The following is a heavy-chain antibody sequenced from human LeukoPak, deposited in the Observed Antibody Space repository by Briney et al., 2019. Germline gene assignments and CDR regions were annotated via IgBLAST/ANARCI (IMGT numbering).Heavy chain of an antibody. Sequence: SETLSLTCAVSGDSISSGGYAWSWIRQTPGKGLEWIAYIHDSGSTYYNPSLTSRVTVSLDTSKNQFSLNLRSLTAADTAVYYCARGSLWFGESYSFDYWGQGALVIVSS. CDR1: GDSISSGGYA. V-gene: IGHV4-30-4*07. CDR3: ARGSLWFGESYSFDY. D-gene: IGHD3-10*01. J-gene: IGHJ4*02. CDR2: IHDSGST.